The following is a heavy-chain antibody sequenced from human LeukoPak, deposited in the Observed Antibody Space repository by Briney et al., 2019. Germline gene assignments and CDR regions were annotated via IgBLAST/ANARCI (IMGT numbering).Heavy chain of an antibody. CDR3: ARSPPVGFNIYPPDY. CDR1: GYSFTSHY. J-gene: IGHJ4*02. Sequence: ASVKVSCKASGYSFTSHYMHWVRQAPGQGLEWMGIINPSGGSTSYAQKFQGRVTMTRDTSTSTVYMELSSLRSEDTAVYYCARSPPVGFNIYPPDYWGQGTLVTVSS. D-gene: IGHD2/OR15-2a*01. V-gene: IGHV1-46*01. CDR2: INPSGGST.